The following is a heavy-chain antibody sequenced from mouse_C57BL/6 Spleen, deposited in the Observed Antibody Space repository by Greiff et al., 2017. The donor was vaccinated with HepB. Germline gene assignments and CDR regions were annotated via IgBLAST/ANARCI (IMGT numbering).Heavy chain of an antibody. V-gene: IGHV1-18*01. CDR1: GYTFTDYN. Sequence: SGPELVKPGASVKIPCKASGYTFTDYNMDWVKQSHGKSLEWIGDINPNNGGTIYNQKFKGKATLTVDKSSSTAYMELRSLTSEDTAVYYCARSGYDYDWYFDVWGTGTTVTVSS. CDR2: INPNNGGT. CDR3: ARSGYDYDWYFDV. J-gene: IGHJ1*03. D-gene: IGHD2-4*01.